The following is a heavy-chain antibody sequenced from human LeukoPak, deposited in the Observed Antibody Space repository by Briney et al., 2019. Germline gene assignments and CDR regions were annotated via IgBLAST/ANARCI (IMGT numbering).Heavy chain of an antibody. CDR2: IYTSGST. D-gene: IGHD6-13*01. V-gene: IGHV4-4*09. J-gene: IGHJ4*02. CDR3: ARLMSSSYFDY. Sequence: SETLSLTCTVYGGSISSYYWSWIRQPPGKGLEWIGYIYTSGSTNYNPSLKSRVTISVDTSKNQFSLKLSSVTAADTAVYYCARLMSSSYFDYWGQGTLVTVSS. CDR1: GGSISSYY.